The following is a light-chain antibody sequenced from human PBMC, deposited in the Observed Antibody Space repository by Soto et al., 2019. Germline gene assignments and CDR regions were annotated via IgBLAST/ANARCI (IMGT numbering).Light chain of an antibody. CDR3: QQSYSTPPWT. J-gene: IGKJ2*01. CDR2: AAS. Sequence: DIQMTQSPSSLSASVGDRVTITCRASQSISSYLNCYQQKPGKAPKLLIYAASSLQRGVPSRFSGSGSGTDFTLTISSLQHEDFATYYCQQSYSTPPWTFCQGNPLEIK. V-gene: IGKV1-39*01. CDR1: QSISSY.